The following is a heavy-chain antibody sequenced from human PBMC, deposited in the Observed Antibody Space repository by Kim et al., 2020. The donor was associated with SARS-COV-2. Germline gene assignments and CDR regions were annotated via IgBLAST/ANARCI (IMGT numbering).Heavy chain of an antibody. V-gene: IGHV4-4*07. J-gene: IGHJ4*02. D-gene: IGHD2-2*01. CDR3: ARVNCSSTSCPYYFDY. Sequence: SLKSRVTMSVDTSKNQFSLKLSSVTAADTAVYYCARVNCSSTSCPYYFDYWCQGTLVTVSS.